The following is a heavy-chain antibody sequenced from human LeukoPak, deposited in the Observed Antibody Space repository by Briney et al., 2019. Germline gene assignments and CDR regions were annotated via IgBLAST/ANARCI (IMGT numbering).Heavy chain of an antibody. CDR3: ARDCSGGSCYGAFDI. J-gene: IGHJ3*02. V-gene: IGHV4-30-4*01. D-gene: IGHD2-15*01. CDR1: GASIRSGDYY. Sequence: PSETLSLTCTVSGASIRSGDYYWSWIRQPPGKGLEWIAYIYDSGSTYYNPSLKSRITISVDTSENRFSLKLSSVTATDTAVYYCARDCSGGSCYGAFDIWGQGTMVTVSS. CDR2: IYDSGST.